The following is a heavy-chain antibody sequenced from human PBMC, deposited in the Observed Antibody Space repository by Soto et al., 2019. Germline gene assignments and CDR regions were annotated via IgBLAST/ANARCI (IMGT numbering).Heavy chain of an antibody. CDR1: GFTFSTNG. CDR3: AKDRVESGLGEVDY. V-gene: IGHV3-30*18. CDR2: ISYDGSNK. D-gene: IGHD3-16*01. J-gene: IGHJ4*02. Sequence: QVQLVESGGGVVQPGRSLRLSCAASGFTFSTNGMHWVRQAPGKGLEWVAVISYDGSNKYYGDSVKGRLTISRDNSKNTLYLQMNSLRAEDMAVYYCAKDRVESGLGEVDYWGQGTLVTVSS.